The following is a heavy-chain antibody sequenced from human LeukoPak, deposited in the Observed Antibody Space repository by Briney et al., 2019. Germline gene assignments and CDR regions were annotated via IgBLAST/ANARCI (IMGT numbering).Heavy chain of an antibody. CDR2: IYYSGST. CDR3: ARGSGTTNYYYYGMDV. V-gene: IGHV4-30-2*05. J-gene: IGHJ6*02. CDR1: GGSISSGGYS. Sequence: NASETLSLTCAVSGGSISSGGYSWSWIRQPPGKGLEWIGYIYYSGSTYYNPSLKSRVTISVDTSKNQFSLKLSSVTAADTAVYYCARGSGTTNYYYYGMDVWGQGTTVTVSS. D-gene: IGHD1-1*01.